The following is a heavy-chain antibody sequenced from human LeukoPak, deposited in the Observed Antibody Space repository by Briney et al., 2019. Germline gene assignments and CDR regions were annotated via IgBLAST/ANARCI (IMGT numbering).Heavy chain of an antibody. CDR2: IQIGGST. CDR3: ARDMSPYGDPYYFDY. J-gene: IGHJ4*02. V-gene: IGHV4-61*09. Sequence: PSETLSLTCTVSGGSISSGSYYWNWIPQRQPAGKGLEWIGHIQIGGSTNYNPSLKSRITISVDTSKNQFSLKLSSVTAADTAVYYCARDMSPYGDPYYFDYWGQGTLVTVSS. CDR1: GGSISSGSYY. D-gene: IGHD4-17*01.